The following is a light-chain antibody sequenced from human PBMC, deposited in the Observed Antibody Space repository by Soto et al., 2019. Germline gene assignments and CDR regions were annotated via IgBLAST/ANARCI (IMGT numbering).Light chain of an antibody. J-gene: IGKJ2*01. CDR3: QQYGGVPYT. CDR1: ESISRDY. CDR2: GAS. V-gene: IGKV3-20*01. Sequence: EIVLTQSPGTLSLSPGQTATLSCRASESISRDYLAWYQQRLGQAPRLLIYGASSGATGIPDRFSGSGSGTDFTLTISRLEPEDFATYYCQQYGGVPYTFGQGTKLEIK.